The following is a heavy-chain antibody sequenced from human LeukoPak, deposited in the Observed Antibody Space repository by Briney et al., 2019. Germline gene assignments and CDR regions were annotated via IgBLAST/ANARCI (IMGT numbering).Heavy chain of an antibody. V-gene: IGHV4-59*12. CDR1: GGSISSYY. Sequence: SSETLSLTCTVSGGSISSYYWSWIRQPPGKGLEWIGYIYYSGSTNYNPSLKSRVTISVDTSKNQFSLKLSSVTAADTAVYYCARVGGVAGLLDLEYWGQGTLVTVSS. CDR3: ARVGGVAGLLDLEY. CDR2: IYYSGST. D-gene: IGHD6-19*01. J-gene: IGHJ4*02.